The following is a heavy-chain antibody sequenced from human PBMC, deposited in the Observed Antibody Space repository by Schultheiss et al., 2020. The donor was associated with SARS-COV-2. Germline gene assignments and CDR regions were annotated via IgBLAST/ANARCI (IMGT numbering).Heavy chain of an antibody. CDR3: AKDQDNYGSGGHRVPYYFDA. V-gene: IGHV3-30*04. CDR2: ISYDSTNK. CDR1: GFTFSMYA. D-gene: IGHD3-10*01. J-gene: IGHJ4*02. Sequence: GGSLRLSCTASGFTFSMYAMHWVRQAPGKGLEWVAVISYDSTNKYYGDAVKGRFTISRDSSKNTLYLDMNSLKTDDTALYYCAKDQDNYGSGGHRVPYYFDAWGQGTFVTVSS.